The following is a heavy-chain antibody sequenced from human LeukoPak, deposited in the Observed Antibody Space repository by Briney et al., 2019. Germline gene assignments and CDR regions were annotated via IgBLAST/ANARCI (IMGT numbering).Heavy chain of an antibody. D-gene: IGHD2-21*02. V-gene: IGHV4-39*06. CDR1: GVSVSTSRYY. Sequence: SETLSLTCTVSGVSVSTSRYYWGWIRQPPGKGLEWIGNIYYTGPTYYNPSLKSRVTISVDTSKNQFPLKLSSVTAADTAVYYCARGVLKLLWGQGTLVTVSS. CDR3: ARGVLKLL. J-gene: IGHJ1*01. CDR2: IYYTGPT.